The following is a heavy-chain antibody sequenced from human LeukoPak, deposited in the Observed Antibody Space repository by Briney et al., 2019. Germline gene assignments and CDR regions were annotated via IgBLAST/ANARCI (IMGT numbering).Heavy chain of an antibody. CDR2: VGTNDDT. V-gene: IGHV3-13*01. CDR3: TREWRGIASHYHGMDV. J-gene: IGHJ6*02. Sequence: GGSLRLSCSASGFSVTSFDMYWVRQAAGRGLEWVSAVGTNDDTYYLGSVKGRFIISRENAKNSFSLQMNNLRVEDTAVYYCTREWRGIASHYHGMDVWGQGTTVTVSS. CDR1: GFSVTSFD. D-gene: IGHD6-6*01.